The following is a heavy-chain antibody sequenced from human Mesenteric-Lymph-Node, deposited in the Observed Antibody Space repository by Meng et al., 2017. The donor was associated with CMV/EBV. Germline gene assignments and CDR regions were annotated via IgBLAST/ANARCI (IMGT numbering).Heavy chain of an antibody. CDR1: GFTFSSFG. D-gene: IGHD3-3*01. Sequence: ETLSLTCAASGFTFSSFGLHWVRQAPGKGLEWVANIKRDGSEKYYVDSVKGRFTISRDNVKNSLYLQMNSLRVEDTAVYYCARVYEWLLTLGYRFDPWGQGTLVTVSS. J-gene: IGHJ5*02. CDR2: IKRDGSEK. CDR3: ARVYEWLLTLGYRFDP. V-gene: IGHV3-7*01.